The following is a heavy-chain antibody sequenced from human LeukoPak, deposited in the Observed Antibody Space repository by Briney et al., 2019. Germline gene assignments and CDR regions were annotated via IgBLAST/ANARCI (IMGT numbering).Heavy chain of an antibody. Sequence: GGSLRLSCAASGFTFSRYWISWVRRAPGKGLEWVANIKQDGSEKYYVDSVKGRFTISRDNAKNSLYLQMNSLRGEDTAVYYCVRVSCTNGVCYGFDYWGQGTLVTVSS. CDR3: VRVSCTNGVCYGFDY. CDR1: GFTFSRYW. V-gene: IGHV3-7*01. J-gene: IGHJ4*02. CDR2: IKQDGSEK. D-gene: IGHD2-8*01.